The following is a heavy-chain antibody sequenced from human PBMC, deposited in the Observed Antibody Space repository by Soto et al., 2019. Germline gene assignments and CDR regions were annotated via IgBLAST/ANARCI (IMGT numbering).Heavy chain of an antibody. CDR2: ISAYNGNT. D-gene: IGHD3-22*01. CDR3: ARDSRGYYYDSSGDSLYLTD. CDR1: GYTFTSYG. V-gene: IGHV1-18*01. Sequence: QVQLVQSGAEVKKPGASVKVSCKASGYTFTSYGISWVRQAPGQGLEWMGWISAYNGNTNYAQKLQGRVTMTTDTSTSTAYMELRSLRSDDTAVYYCARDSRGYYYDSSGDSLYLTDWGQGTLVTVSS. J-gene: IGHJ4*02.